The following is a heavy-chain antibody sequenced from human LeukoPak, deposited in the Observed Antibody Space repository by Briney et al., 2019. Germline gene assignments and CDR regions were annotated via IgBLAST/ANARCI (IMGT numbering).Heavy chain of an antibody. V-gene: IGHV4-4*07. J-gene: IGHJ6*03. Sequence: SETLSLTCTVSGGSISSYYWSWIRQPAGKGLEWIGRIYTSGSTNYNPSLKSRVTMSVDTSKNQFSLKLSSVTAADTAVYYCARSSGVEGGWFGDLRWYYYYMDVWGKGTTVTISS. D-gene: IGHD3-10*01. CDR2: IYTSGST. CDR1: GGSISSYY. CDR3: ARSSGVEGGWFGDLRWYYYYMDV.